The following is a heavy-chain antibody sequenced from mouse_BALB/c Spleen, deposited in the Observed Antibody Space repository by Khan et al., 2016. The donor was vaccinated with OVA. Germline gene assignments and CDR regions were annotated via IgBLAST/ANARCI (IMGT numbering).Heavy chain of an antibody. V-gene: IGHV1-7*01. J-gene: IGHJ3*01. CDR2: INPSTGYS. CDR1: GYTFTSYW. D-gene: IGHD1-1*01. CDR3: ANHGSISAWFAC. Sequence: QVQLQQSGAELAKPGASVKMSCKASGYTFTSYWMHWVKQRPGQGLEWIGYINPSTGYSEYNQKFKDKATLTADKSSSTAYMQLSSLTSDDSAIYYCANHGSISAWFACWGQGTLVTVSA.